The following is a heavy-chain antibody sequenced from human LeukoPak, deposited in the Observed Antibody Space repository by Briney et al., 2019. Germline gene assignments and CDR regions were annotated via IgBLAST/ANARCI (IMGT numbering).Heavy chain of an antibody. CDR1: GYTFTSYG. V-gene: IGHV1-69*13. D-gene: IGHD1-26*01. CDR2: IIPIFGTA. CDR3: AITQLGALDY. Sequence: ASVKVSCKASGYTFTSYGISWVRQAPGQGLEWMGGIIPIFGTANYAQKFQGRVTITADESTSTAYMELSSLRSEDTAVYYCAITQLGALDYWGQGTLVTVSS. J-gene: IGHJ4*02.